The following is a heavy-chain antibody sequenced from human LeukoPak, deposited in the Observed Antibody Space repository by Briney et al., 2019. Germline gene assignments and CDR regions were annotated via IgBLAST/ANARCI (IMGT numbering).Heavy chain of an antibody. D-gene: IGHD3-22*01. CDR2: IIPIFGTA. V-gene: IGHV1-69*06. J-gene: IGHJ6*03. Sequence: SVKVSCKASGGTFSSYAISWVRQAPGQGLEWMGGIIPIFGTANYAQKFQGRVTITADKSTSTAYMELSSLRSEDTAVHYCAGGRWYYYDSSGYFHYYYMDVWGKGTTVTVSS. CDR1: GGTFSSYA. CDR3: AGGRWYYYDSSGYFHYYYMDV.